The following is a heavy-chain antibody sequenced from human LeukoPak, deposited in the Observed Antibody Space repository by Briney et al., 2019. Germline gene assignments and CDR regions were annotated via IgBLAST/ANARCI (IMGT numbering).Heavy chain of an antibody. D-gene: IGHD5-12*01. Sequence: PSETLSLTCAVYGGSFSGYYWSWIRQPPGKGLEWIGEINHSGSTNYNPSLKSRVTISVDTSKNRFSLKLSSVTAADTAVYYCARVSGYVPNRSGVRQHYFDYWGQGTLVTVSS. V-gene: IGHV4-34*01. CDR3: ARVSGYVPNRSGVRQHYFDY. CDR2: INHSGST. J-gene: IGHJ4*02. CDR1: GGSFSGYY.